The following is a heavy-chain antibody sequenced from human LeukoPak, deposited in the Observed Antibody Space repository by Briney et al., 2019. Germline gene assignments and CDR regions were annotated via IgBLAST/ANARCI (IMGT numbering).Heavy chain of an antibody. J-gene: IGHJ4*02. CDR2: ITRSGQT. Sequence: GGSLRLSCAASGFTFRTYAMNWIRQAPGKGLECVSSITRSGQTFYVDSVKGRFTISRDNAENSLYLQMNSLRVEDTAVYYCARDPSAGDSWGQGTLVTVSS. CDR3: ARDPSAGDS. D-gene: IGHD6-25*01. CDR1: GFTFRTYA. V-gene: IGHV3-21*01.